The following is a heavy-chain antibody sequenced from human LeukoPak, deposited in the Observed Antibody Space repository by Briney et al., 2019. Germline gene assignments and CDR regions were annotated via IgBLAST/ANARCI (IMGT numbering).Heavy chain of an antibody. CDR3: ARNANPTDAFDI. J-gene: IGHJ3*02. D-gene: IGHD2-2*01. CDR1: GGSISSSNW. CDR2: IYHSGST. V-gene: IGHV4-4*02. Sequence: PSGTLSLTCAVSGGSISSSNWWRWVRQPPGKGLEWIGEIYHSGSTNYNPSLESRVSISVDKSKNLFSLKLNSVTAADTAVYYCARNANPTDAFDIWGQGTMVTVFS.